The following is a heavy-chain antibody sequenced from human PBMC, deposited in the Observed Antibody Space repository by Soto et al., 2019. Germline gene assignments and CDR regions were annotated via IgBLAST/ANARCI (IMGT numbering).Heavy chain of an antibody. J-gene: IGHJ2*01. CDR2: ISWNSGSI. V-gene: IGHV3-9*01. CDR1: GFTFDDYA. Sequence: EVQLVESGGGLVQPGRSLRLSCAASGFTFDDYAMHWVRQAPGKGLEWVSGISWNSGSIGYADSVKGRFTISRDNAKNSLYLQMNSLRAEDTALYYCAKGRGSQPYGYFDLWGRGTLVTVSS. D-gene: IGHD3-10*01. CDR3: AKGRGSQPYGYFDL.